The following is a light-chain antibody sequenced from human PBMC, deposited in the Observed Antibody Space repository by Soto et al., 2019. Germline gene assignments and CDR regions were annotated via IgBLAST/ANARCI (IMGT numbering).Light chain of an antibody. CDR2: EVS. V-gene: IGLV2-14*01. J-gene: IGLJ3*02. CDR1: NSDVGGYDY. CDR3: ISYTSSSTWV. Sequence: QSALTQPASVSGSPGQSITISCTGTNSDVGGYDYVSWYQQHPGKAPKLLIFEVSDRPSGVSNRFSGSKSGNTASLTISGLQAEDEADYYCISYTSSSTWVFGGGTKLTVL.